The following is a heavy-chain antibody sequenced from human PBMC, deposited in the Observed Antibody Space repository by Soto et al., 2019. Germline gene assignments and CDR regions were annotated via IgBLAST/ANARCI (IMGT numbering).Heavy chain of an antibody. J-gene: IGHJ4*02. V-gene: IGHV3-30*18. Sequence: QVQLVESGGGVVQPGRSLRLSCAASGFTFSSYGIHWVRQAPGKRLEWVAVISYDGSNKYYADSVKGRFTISSDKSKHTLYLQMNSQRAEDTAVYYCAKDLGGPDGYWGQGTLFTFAS. CDR3: AKDLGGPDGY. D-gene: IGHD2-15*01. CDR2: ISYDGSNK. CDR1: GFTFSSYG.